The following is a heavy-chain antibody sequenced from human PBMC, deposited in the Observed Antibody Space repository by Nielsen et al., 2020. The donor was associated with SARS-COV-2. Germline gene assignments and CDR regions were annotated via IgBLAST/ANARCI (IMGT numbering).Heavy chain of an antibody. Sequence: GESLKISCAASGFTFSSYGMHWVRQAPGKGLEWVAVISYDGSNKYYADSVKGRFTISRDNSKNTLYLQMNSLRAEDTAVYYCASPIAAAGTFDYWGQGTLVTVSS. CDR2: ISYDGSNK. D-gene: IGHD6-13*01. CDR1: GFTFSSYG. CDR3: ASPIAAAGTFDY. J-gene: IGHJ4*02. V-gene: IGHV3-30*03.